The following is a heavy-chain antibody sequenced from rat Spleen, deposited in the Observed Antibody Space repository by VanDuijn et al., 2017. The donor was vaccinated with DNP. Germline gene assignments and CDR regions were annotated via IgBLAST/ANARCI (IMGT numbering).Heavy chain of an antibody. CDR2: ITNSGGSI. CDR3: TTGAGSP. CDR1: GFSFSNYG. D-gene: IGHD1-4*01. V-gene: IGHV5-27*01. J-gene: IGHJ4*01. Sequence: EVQLVESGGGFVQPGRSLKLSCAASGFSFSNYGMAWVRQAPTKGLEWVASITNSGGSIYYRDSLKGRITISRDNAKSTLYLQMDSLRSEDTATYYCTTGAGSPWGQGTSVTVSS.